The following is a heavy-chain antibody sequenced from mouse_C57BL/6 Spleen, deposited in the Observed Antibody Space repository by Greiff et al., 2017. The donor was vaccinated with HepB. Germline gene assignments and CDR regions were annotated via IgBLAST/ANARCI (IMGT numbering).Heavy chain of an antibody. Sequence: LQESGAELVRPGTSVKVSCKASGYAFTNYLIEWVKQRPGQGLEWIGVINPGSGGTNYNEKFKGKATLTADKSSSTAYMQLSSLTSEDSAVYFCARHHYDYDDAMDYWGQGTSVTVSS. CDR1: GYAFTNYL. J-gene: IGHJ4*01. D-gene: IGHD2-4*01. V-gene: IGHV1-54*01. CDR3: ARHHYDYDDAMDY. CDR2: INPGSGGT.